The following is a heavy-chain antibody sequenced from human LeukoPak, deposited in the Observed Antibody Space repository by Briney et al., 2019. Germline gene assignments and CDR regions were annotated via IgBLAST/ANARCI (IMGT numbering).Heavy chain of an antibody. CDR1: GFTFSSYW. V-gene: IGHV4-39*01. D-gene: IGHD3-3*01. J-gene: IGHJ3*02. CDR3: ARHARSGFWSGYSSDAFDI. CDR2: IYYSGST. Sequence: PGGSLRLSCAASGFTFSSYWMSWVRQPPGKGLEWLGSIYYSGSTYYNPSLKSRVTISVDTSKNQFSLKLSSVTAADTAVYYCARHARSGFWSGYSSDAFDIWGQGTMVTVSS.